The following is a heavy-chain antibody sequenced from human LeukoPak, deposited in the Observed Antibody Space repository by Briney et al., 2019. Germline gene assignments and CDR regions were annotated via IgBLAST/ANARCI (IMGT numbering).Heavy chain of an antibody. D-gene: IGHD2-2*01. J-gene: IGHJ5*02. Sequence: GGSLRLSCAASGFTFSDYYMSWIRQAPGKGPEWVSYISSSGSTIYYADSVKGRFTISRDNAKNSLYLQMNSLRAEDTAVYYCASFRYCSSTSCPEGEFDPWGQGTLVTVSS. CDR3: ASFRYCSSTSCPEGEFDP. CDR1: GFTFSDYY. V-gene: IGHV3-11*01. CDR2: ISSSGSTI.